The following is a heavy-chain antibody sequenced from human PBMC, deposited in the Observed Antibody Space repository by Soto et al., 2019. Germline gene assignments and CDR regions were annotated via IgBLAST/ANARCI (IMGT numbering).Heavy chain of an antibody. CDR3: ARYSSGSNYGMDV. CDR1: GYSFTIYW. V-gene: IGHV5-51*01. CDR2: IYPGDSDT. J-gene: IGHJ6*02. Sequence: PGESLKISWKGSGYSFTIYWIGWVRQMPGKGLEWMGIIYPGDSDTRYSPSFQGQVTISADKSISTAYLQWSSLKASDTAMYYCARYSSGSNYGMDVWGQGTTVTVSS. D-gene: IGHD6-19*01.